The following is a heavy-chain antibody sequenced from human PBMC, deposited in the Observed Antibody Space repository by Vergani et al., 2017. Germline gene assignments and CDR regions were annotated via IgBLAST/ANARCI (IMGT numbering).Heavy chain of an antibody. J-gene: IGHJ6*02. Sequence: EVQLVQSGAEVKKPGESLKISCKGSGYSFTSYWIGWVHQMPGKGLEWMGIIYPGDSDTRYSPSFQGQVTISADKFISTAYLQWSSLKASDTAMYYCARHRGWGLVVVAATPWYYYYGMDVWGQGTTVTVSS. CDR3: ARHRGWGLVVVAATPWYYYYGMDV. CDR1: GYSFTSYW. CDR2: IYPGDSDT. V-gene: IGHV5-51*07. D-gene: IGHD2-15*01.